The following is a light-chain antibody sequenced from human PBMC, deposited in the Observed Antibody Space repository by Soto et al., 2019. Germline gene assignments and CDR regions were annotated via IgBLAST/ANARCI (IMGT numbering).Light chain of an antibody. J-gene: IGLJ3*02. CDR3: CSYAGNSLWV. CDR2: DVS. Sequence: QSALTQPASVSGSPGQSITISCTGTSSDVGNSNLVSWYQQHPGKAPKLMIYDVSKWPSGVPDRFSGSKSGNTASLTISGLQAEDEADYYCCSYAGNSLWVFGGGTKVTVL. V-gene: IGLV2-23*02. CDR1: SSDVGNSNL.